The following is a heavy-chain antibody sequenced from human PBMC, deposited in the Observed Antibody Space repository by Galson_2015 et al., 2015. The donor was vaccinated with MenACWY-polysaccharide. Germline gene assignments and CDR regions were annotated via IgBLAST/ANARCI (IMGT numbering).Heavy chain of an antibody. D-gene: IGHD3-3*01. V-gene: IGHV3-23*01. J-gene: IGHJ5*02. Sequence: ALRLCGAASGFTFTSYAMSWVRQAPGLGLEWVSAVRSRGTDTYYAGSVKGRFTISRDNSKNTLYLQMNSLRAEDKAVYYCAKDSTDFWRVAGRSDHWGQGTLVTVSS. CDR3: AKDSTDFWRVAGRSDH. CDR2: VRSRGTDT. CDR1: GFTFTSYA.